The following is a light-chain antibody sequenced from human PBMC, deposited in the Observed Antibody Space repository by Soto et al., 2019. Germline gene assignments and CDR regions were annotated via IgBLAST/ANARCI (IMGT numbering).Light chain of an antibody. CDR2: GAS. Sequence: EIVLTQSPSTLSVSPLQRATLSCSSSQSISRNLAWYQQKPGHAPRLLIYGASTRATGIPARFSGSGSGTECTLTISSLQSEDFALYYCHQYNNWPPGTFGQGTKVDIK. V-gene: IGKV3-15*01. CDR3: HQYNNWPPGT. CDR1: QSISRN. J-gene: IGKJ2*01.